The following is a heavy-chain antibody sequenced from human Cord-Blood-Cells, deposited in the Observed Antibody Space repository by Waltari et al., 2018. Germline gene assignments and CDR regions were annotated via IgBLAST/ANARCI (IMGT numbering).Heavy chain of an antibody. CDR1: GGSFSGYY. CDR3: ARHGDRRGSYYFQH. D-gene: IGHD1-26*01. V-gene: IGHV4-34*01. Sequence: QVQLQQWGAGLLKPSETLSLTCAVYGGSFSGYYWSWLRPPPGKGLEWIGEINHSGSTNYNPSLKSRVTISVDTSKNQFSLKLSSVTAADTAVYYCARHGDRRGSYYFQHWGQGTLVTVSS. J-gene: IGHJ1*01. CDR2: INHSGST.